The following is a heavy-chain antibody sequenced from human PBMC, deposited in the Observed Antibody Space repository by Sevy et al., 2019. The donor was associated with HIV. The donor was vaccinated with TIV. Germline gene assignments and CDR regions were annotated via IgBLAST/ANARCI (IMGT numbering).Heavy chain of an antibody. J-gene: IGHJ4*02. CDR3: ARTGSHGYDL. Sequence: GGSLRLSCAASGFTSSDYSMNWVRQAPGKGLEWVSFIRRSSIQVTYADSVKGRFTVYTYSAKNLLYLQMNSLRAEDTAFYYCARTGSHGYDLWGQGTLVTVSS. D-gene: IGHD5-18*01. CDR1: GFTSSDYS. V-gene: IGHV3-21*01. CDR2: IRRSSIQV.